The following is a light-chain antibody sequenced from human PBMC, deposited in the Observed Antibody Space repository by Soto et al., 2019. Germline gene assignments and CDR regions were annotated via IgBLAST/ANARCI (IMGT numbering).Light chain of an antibody. CDR1: TSDVGYYNY. CDR3: ASYTSSNIPVL. CDR2: EVS. Sequence: QSALTQPASVSGSPGQSITISCTGTTSDVGYYNYVSWYQQHPGKAPKVMIYEVSNRPSGVSNRFSGSKSGNTASLTISGLQAGDEADYYCASYTSSNIPVLFGGGTKLTVL. V-gene: IGLV2-14*01. J-gene: IGLJ2*01.